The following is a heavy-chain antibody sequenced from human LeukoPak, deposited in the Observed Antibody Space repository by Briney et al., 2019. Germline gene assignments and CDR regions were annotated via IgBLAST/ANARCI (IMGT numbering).Heavy chain of an antibody. CDR1: GYTFTGYY. J-gene: IGHJ4*02. V-gene: IGHV1-2*02. Sequence: ASVKVSCKASGYTFTGYYMHWVRQAPGQGLEWMGWINPNSGGTNYAQKFQGRVTMTRDTSISTAYMELSRLRSDDTAVYYCARDSIPLLAAIDYWGQATLVTVSS. D-gene: IGHD5-24*01. CDR3: ARDSIPLLAAIDY. CDR2: INPNSGGT.